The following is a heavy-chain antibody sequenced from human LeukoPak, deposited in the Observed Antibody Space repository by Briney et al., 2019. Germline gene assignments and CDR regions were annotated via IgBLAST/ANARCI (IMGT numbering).Heavy chain of an antibody. CDR3: ARDRIHSHRAYDAFDI. V-gene: IGHV4-59*01. J-gene: IGHJ3*02. D-gene: IGHD5-18*01. CDR2: IYYSGST. Sequence: PSETLSLTCTASGGSISSYYWSWVRQPPGTGLEWIGYIYYSGSTNYNAALKSRVTISVDTSKNQFSLKLSSVTAADTAVYYCARDRIHSHRAYDAFDIWGQGTMVTVSS. CDR1: GGSISSYY.